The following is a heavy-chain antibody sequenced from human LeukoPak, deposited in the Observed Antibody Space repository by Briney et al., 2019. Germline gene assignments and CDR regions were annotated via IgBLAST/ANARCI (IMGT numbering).Heavy chain of an antibody. CDR1: GFTFSAYT. CDR3: ARDRVQIWSYVALFEY. D-gene: IGHD4/OR15-4a*01. Sequence: QSGGSLRLSCVASGFTFSAYTMHWVRQTPGKGLEWVAVISNDGAHIGYRDPVRGRFTISRDISKNTLYLQMDSLRSEDTAVYFCARDRVQIWSYVALFEYWSQGTLVTVSS. CDR2: ISNDGAHI. J-gene: IGHJ4*02. V-gene: IGHV3-30*04.